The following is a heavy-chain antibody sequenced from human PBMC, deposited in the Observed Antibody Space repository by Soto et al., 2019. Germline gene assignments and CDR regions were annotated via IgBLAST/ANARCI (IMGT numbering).Heavy chain of an antibody. CDR2: ISWNSGSI. V-gene: IGHV3-9*01. CDR3: AKDIGFYDLWSGYYTHYYYSYYMDV. CDR1: GFTFDDYA. Sequence: EVQLVESGGGLVQPGRSLRLSCAASGFTFDDYAMHWVRQAPGKGLEWVSGISWNSGSIGYADSVKGRFTISRDNAKNSLYLQMNILRAEDTALYYCAKDIGFYDLWSGYYTHYYYSYYMDVWGKGTTVTVSS. J-gene: IGHJ6*03. D-gene: IGHD3-3*01.